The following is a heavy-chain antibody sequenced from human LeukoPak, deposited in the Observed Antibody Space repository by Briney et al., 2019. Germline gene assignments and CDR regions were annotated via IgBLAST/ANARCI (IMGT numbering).Heavy chain of an antibody. V-gene: IGHV6-1*01. CDR2: TYYRSKWYN. CDR3: ARELRYFDWLSFWFDP. CDR1: GDSVSSNSAA. J-gene: IGHJ5*02. Sequence: PSQTLSLTCAISGDSVSSNSAAWNWIRLSPSRGLEWLGRTYYRSKWYNDYAVSVKSRITINPDTSKNQFSLQLNSVTPEDTAVYYCARELRYFDWLSFWFDPWGQGTLVTVSS. D-gene: IGHD3-9*01.